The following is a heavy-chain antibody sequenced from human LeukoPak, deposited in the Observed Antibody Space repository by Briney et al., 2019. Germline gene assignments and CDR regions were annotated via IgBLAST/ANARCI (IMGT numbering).Heavy chain of an antibody. J-gene: IGHJ4*02. Sequence: PSETLSLTCTVSGASIRSADFHWSWIRQPPGKGLEWIGYIYYSGTTYYSPSLKSRVTISVDTSKNQFSLKMKSVTATDTAVYYCASLMAAGGSFDYWGQGSRVTVS. V-gene: IGHV4-30-4*01. CDR2: IYYSGTT. CDR1: GASIRSADFH. CDR3: ASLMAAGGSFDY. D-gene: IGHD2-15*01.